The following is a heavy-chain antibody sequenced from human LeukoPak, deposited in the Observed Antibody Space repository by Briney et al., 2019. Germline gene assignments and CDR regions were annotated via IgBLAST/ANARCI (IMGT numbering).Heavy chain of an antibody. CDR1: GGSISSYY. V-gene: IGHV4-59*01. Sequence: PSETLSLTCTVSGGSISSYYWSWIRQPPGKGLEWIGYIYYSGSTNYNPSLKSLVTISVDTSKNQFSLKLSSVTAADTAVYYCARDVREGYYDSSGYYTDYWGQGTLVTVSS. J-gene: IGHJ4*02. CDR3: ARDVREGYYDSSGYYTDY. CDR2: IYYSGST. D-gene: IGHD3-22*01.